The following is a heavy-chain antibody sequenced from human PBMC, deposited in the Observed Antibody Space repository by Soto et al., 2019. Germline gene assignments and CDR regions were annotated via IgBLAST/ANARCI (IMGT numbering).Heavy chain of an antibody. J-gene: IGHJ4*02. V-gene: IGHV4-31*03. CDR2: IYYSGST. D-gene: IGHD3-10*01. CDR1: GGSISSGGYY. Sequence: PSETLSLTCTVSGGSISSGGYYWSWIRQHPGKGLEWIGYIYYSGSTYYNPSLKSRVTISVDTSKNQFSLKLSSVTAADTAVYYCARDSDTMVRGVPYWCQGTLVTVSS. CDR3: ARDSDTMVRGVPY.